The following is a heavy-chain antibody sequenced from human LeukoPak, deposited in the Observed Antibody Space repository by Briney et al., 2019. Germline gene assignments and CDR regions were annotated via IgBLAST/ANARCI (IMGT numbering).Heavy chain of an antibody. CDR1: GGSFSGYY. CDR2: INHSGST. J-gene: IGHJ4*02. D-gene: IGHD4-17*01. CDR3: ARNHDSGDYVDY. Sequence: SETLSLTCAVYGGSFSGYYWSWIRQPPGKGLEWIGEINHSGSTNYNPSLKSRVTISVDTSKNQFSLKLTSGTAADTAVYYCARNHDSGDYVDYWGQGTLVTVSS. V-gene: IGHV4-34*01.